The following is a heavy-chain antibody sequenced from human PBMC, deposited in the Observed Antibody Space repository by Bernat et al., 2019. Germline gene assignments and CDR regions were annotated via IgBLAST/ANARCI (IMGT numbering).Heavy chain of an antibody. J-gene: IGHJ6*02. V-gene: IGHV4-34*02. D-gene: IGHD2-2*01. CDR2: INHSGST. CDR1: GGSFSGHY. CDR3: ARGLRPLGYCSSTSCYGLGDV. Sequence: QVQLQQWGAGLFKASETLSLTCAVYGGSFSGHYWTWIRQSPGKGLEWIGEINHSGSTNYNPSLKSRVTISVDTSKNQFSLKLSSVTAADTAVYYCARGLRPLGYCSSTSCYGLGDVWGQGTTVTVSS.